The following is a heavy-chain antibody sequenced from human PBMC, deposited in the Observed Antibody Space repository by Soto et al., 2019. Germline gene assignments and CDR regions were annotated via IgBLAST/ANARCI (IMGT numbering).Heavy chain of an antibody. V-gene: IGHV4-34*01. D-gene: IGHD6-13*01. CDR2: INHSGST. Sequence: SETLSLTCAVYGGSFSGYYWSWIRQPPGKGLEWIGEINHSGSTNYNPSLKSRVTISVDTSKNQFSLKLSSVTAADTAVYYCARGLAAGSPLLSHFQHWGQGTLVTVSS. J-gene: IGHJ1*01. CDR3: ARGLAAGSPLLSHFQH. CDR1: GGSFSGYY.